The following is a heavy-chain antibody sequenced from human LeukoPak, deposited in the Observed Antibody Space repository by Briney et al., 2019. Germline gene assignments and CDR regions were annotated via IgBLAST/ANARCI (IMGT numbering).Heavy chain of an antibody. J-gene: IGHJ1*01. D-gene: IGHD1-26*01. CDR1: GFTFSSFG. V-gene: IGHV3-30*02. CDR3: AKDDPTGRYL. Sequence: GGSLRLSCAASGFTFSSFGMHWVRQTPGKGLEWVTFIHNYETTEYYADSVKGRFTISRDNSKNTVYLQMNSLRVEDAAVYYCAKDDPTGRYLWGQGTLVTVSS. CDR2: IHNYETTE.